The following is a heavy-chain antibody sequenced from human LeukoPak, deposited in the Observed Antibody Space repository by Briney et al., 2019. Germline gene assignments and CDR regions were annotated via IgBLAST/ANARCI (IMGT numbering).Heavy chain of an antibody. CDR3: ATMAYSSGWYGYKYYFDY. CDR2: MNPNSGNT. J-gene: IGHJ4*02. D-gene: IGHD6-19*01. CDR1: GYTFTSYD. V-gene: IGHV1-8*03. Sequence: ASVKVSCKASGYTFTSYDINWVRQATGQGLEWMGWMNPNSGNTGYAQKFQGRVTITRNTSISTAYMELSSLRSEDTAVYYCATMAYSSGWYGYKYYFDYWGQGTLVTVSS.